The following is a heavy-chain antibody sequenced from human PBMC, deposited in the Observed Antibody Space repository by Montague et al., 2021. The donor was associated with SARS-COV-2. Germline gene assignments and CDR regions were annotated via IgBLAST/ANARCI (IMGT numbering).Heavy chain of an antibody. D-gene: IGHD3-10*01. CDR3: LNYHGSGSYGDF. V-gene: IGHV3-23*01. CDR1: GFTFSTYA. CDR2: ISASGVRT. J-gene: IGHJ4*02. Sequence: SLRLSCAASGFTFSTYAMTWVRRAPGKGLEWVSSISASGVRTHYPDSVKGRFTISRDNSKNTLYLQMSSLRAEDTAVYFCLNYHGSGSYGDFWGQGTLVTVSP.